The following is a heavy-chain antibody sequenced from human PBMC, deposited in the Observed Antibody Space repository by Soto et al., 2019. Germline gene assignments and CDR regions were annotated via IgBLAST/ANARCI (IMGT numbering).Heavy chain of an antibody. CDR2: ISWNSRYI. V-gene: IGHV3-9*01. CDR1: GFMLGDYG. J-gene: IGHJ6*02. Sequence: PGGSLRLSCAGSGFMLGDYGMHWVRQAPGKGLEWVSGISWNSRYIGYADSVKGRFTISRDNAKNSLYLQMNSLRDEDSALYYCTKDKGKDSPSAAQYCGMDVWGQGTTVTVSS. CDR3: TKDKGKDSPSAAQYCGMDV. D-gene: IGHD6-25*01.